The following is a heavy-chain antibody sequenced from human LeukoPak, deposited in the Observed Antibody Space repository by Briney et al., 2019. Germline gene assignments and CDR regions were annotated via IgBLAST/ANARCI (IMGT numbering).Heavy chain of an antibody. D-gene: IGHD5-24*01. Sequence: GGSLRLSCAASGFTFSSYEMNWVRQAPGKGLEWVAVISYDGSNKYYADSVKGRFTISRDNSKNTLYLQMNSLRAEDTAVYYCAKSGYNRFDYWGQGTLVTVSS. V-gene: IGHV3-30*18. CDR2: ISYDGSNK. CDR3: AKSGYNRFDY. CDR1: GFTFSSYE. J-gene: IGHJ4*02.